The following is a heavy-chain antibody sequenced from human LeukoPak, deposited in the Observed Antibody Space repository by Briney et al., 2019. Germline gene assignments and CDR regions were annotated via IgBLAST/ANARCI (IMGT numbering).Heavy chain of an antibody. CDR2: IYHSGST. CDR3: ARAHYDFWSGLDY. D-gene: IGHD3-3*01. Sequence: SETLSLTCTVSGGSISSGGYYWSWIRQPPGKGLEWIGYIYHSGSTYYNPSLKSRVTISVDRSKNQFSLKLSSVTAADTAVYYCARAHYDFWSGLDYWGQGTLVTVSS. J-gene: IGHJ4*02. CDR1: GGSISSGGYY. V-gene: IGHV4-30-2*01.